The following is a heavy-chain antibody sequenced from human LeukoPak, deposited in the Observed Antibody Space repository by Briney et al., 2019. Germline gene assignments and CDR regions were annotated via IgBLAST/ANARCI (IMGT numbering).Heavy chain of an antibody. J-gene: IGHJ3*01. CDR3: ARCTASCYANAFDV. V-gene: IGHV3-23*01. CDR1: GFTFNNNG. D-gene: IGHD2-2*01. CDR2: INGGGDAT. Sequence: AGRSLRLSCATSGFTFNNNGMSWVRQAPGKGLEWVSAINGGGDATEYADSVKGRFTISRDNSKNTLYLQMNSLRPDDTAVYYCARCTASCYANAFDVWGQGTLLTVSS.